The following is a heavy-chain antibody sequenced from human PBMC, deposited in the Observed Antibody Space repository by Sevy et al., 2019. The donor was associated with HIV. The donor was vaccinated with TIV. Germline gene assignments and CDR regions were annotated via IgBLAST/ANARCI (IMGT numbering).Heavy chain of an antibody. V-gene: IGHV3-30*18. J-gene: IGHJ3*01. D-gene: IGHD3-3*01. CDR3: AKESGSYYDFWSGRDAFDL. CDR2: ISYEGSSK. CDR1: GFNFSSYG. Sequence: GGSLRLSCAASGFNFSSYGMHWVRQAPGKGLEWVAVISYEGSSKYYAESMKGRFTISRDNSKNTLYLQISSLRAEDMAVYYSAKESGSYYDFWSGRDAFDLWGQGTMVTVSS.